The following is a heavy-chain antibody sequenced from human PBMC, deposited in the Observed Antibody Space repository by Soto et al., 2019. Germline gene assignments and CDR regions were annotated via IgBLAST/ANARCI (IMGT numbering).Heavy chain of an antibody. D-gene: IGHD3-16*01. CDR2: IYYSGST. CDR1: GGSISDYQ. J-gene: IGHJ4*02. Sequence: QVQLQESRPGLVKPSETLSLPCSISGGSISDYQWNWIRQPPGKGLEWIGYIYYSGSTNYNPSLKSRLTISLDTSTRQFSLRLRSVTAADTAVYYCARMRGLGEISPYLDYWGQGAVVTVSS. CDR3: ARMRGLGEISPYLDY. V-gene: IGHV4-59*01.